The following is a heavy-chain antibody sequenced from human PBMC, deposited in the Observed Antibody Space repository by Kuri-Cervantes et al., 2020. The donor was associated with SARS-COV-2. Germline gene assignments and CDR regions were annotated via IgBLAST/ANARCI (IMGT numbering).Heavy chain of an antibody. D-gene: IGHD6-19*01. CDR1: GGSISSYY. CDR3: ARGVGAAVAGTLITIYYYYGMDV. Sequence: GSLRLSCTVSGGSISSYYWSWIRQPPGKGLERIGYIYYSGSTNYNPSLKSRVTISVDTSKNQFSLKLSSVTAADTAVYYCARGVGAAVAGTLITIYYYYGMDVWGQGTTVTVSS. J-gene: IGHJ6*02. CDR2: IYYSGST. V-gene: IGHV4-59*12.